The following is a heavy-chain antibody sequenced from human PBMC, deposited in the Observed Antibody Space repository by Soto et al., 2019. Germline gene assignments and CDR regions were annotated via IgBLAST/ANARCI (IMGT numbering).Heavy chain of an antibody. CDR2: MNPNSGNT. Sequence: QVQLVQSGAEVKKPGATLKVSCKASGYTFTSYDINWVRQATGQGLEWMGWMNPNSGNTGYAQKFQGRVTMTRNTSMSTAYMELSSLRSEDTAVYYCARERSAGTGWFAPWGQGTLVTVSS. J-gene: IGHJ5*02. D-gene: IGHD6-13*01. V-gene: IGHV1-8*01. CDR1: GYTFTSYD. CDR3: ARERSAGTGWFAP.